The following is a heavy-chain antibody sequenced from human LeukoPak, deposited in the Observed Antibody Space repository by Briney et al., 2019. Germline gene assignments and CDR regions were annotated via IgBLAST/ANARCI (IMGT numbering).Heavy chain of an antibody. Sequence: GGSLRLSCAASGFTVSSNYMSWVRQAPGKGLEWVSVIYSGGSTYYADSVKGRFTISRDNSKNTLYLQMNSLRAEDTAVYYCARARITMIGVGAFDIWGQGTMATVSS. CDR3: ARARITMIGVGAFDI. CDR1: GFTVSSNY. CDR2: IYSGGST. J-gene: IGHJ3*02. V-gene: IGHV3-66*01. D-gene: IGHD3-22*01.